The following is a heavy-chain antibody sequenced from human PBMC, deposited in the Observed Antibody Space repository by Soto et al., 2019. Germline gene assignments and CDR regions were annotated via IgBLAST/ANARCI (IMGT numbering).Heavy chain of an antibody. V-gene: IGHV2-5*02. CDR2: FYWDDDK. CDR3: AHRVLRTVFGLVTTTAIYFDF. Sequence: QITLNESGPTQVKPRQTLTLTCTFSGFSLTTSGVGVGWIRQSPGKAPEWLALFYWDDDKRYSPSRKSRLTITKDTSKNQVVLTMADLDPADTATYYCAHRVLRTVFGLVTTTAIYFDFWGQGTPVAVSS. D-gene: IGHD3-3*01. J-gene: IGHJ4*02. CDR1: GFSLTTSGVG.